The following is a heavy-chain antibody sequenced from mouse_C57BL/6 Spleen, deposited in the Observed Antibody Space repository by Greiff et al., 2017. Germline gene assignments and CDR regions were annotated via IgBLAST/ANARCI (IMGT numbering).Heavy chain of an antibody. V-gene: IGHV1-55*01. CDR2: IYPGSGST. CDR1: GYTFTSYW. Sequence: VQLQQPGAELVKPGASVKMSCKASGYTFTSYWITWVKQRPGQGLEWIGDIYPGSGSTNYNEKFKSKATLTVDTSSSTAYMQLSSLTSEDSAVYYCAREEGSSGLYAMDYWGQGTSVTVSS. D-gene: IGHD3-2*02. J-gene: IGHJ4*01. CDR3: AREEGSSGLYAMDY.